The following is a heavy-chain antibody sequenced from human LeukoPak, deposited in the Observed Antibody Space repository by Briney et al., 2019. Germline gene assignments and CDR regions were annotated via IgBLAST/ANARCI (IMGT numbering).Heavy chain of an antibody. D-gene: IGHD3-3*01. J-gene: IGHJ6*02. V-gene: IGHV4-59*01. Sequence: SETLSLTCTVSGGSISSYYWSWLRQPPGKGLEWIGYIYYSGSTNYNPSLKSRVTISVDTSKNQFSLKLSSVTAADTAVYYCARGVTIFGVVTGMDVWGQGTTVTVSS. CDR2: IYYSGST. CDR1: GGSISSYY. CDR3: ARGVTIFGVVTGMDV.